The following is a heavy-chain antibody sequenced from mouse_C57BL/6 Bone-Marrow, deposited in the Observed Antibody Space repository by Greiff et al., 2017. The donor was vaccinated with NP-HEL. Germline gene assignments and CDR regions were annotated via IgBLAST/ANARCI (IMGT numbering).Heavy chain of an antibody. CDR2: INPNNGGT. V-gene: IGHV1-18*01. D-gene: IGHD1-1*01. CDR1: GYTFTDYN. CDR3: ARSQFITTVVARDFDV. J-gene: IGHJ1*03. Sequence: VQLQQSGPELVKPGASVKIPCKASGYTFTDYNMDWVKQSHGKSLEWIGDINPNNGGTIYNQKFKGKATLTVDKSSSTAYMELRSLTSEDTAVYYCARSQFITTVVARDFDVWGTGTTVTVSS.